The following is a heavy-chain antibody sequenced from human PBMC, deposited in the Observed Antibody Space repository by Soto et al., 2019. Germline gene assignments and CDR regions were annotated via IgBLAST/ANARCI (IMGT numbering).Heavy chain of an antibody. D-gene: IGHD3-22*01. CDR1: GDSVSSNSAA. CDR3: ARVRIKYDSSGYYFNYFDY. J-gene: IGHJ4*02. Sequence: SQTLSLTCAISGDSVSSNSAAWNWIRQSPSRGLEWLGRTYYRPKWYNDYAVSVKSRITINPDTSKNQFSLQLNSVTPEDTAVYYCARVRIKYDSSGYYFNYFDYWGQGTLVTVSS. V-gene: IGHV6-1*01. CDR2: TYYRPKWYN.